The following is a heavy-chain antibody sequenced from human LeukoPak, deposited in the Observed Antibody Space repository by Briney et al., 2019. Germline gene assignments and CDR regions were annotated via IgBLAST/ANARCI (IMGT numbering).Heavy chain of an antibody. CDR2: ISESGGST. CDR3: AKEPYSGTYYDY. V-gene: IGHV3-23*01. Sequence: PGGSLRLSCAASGFTFSSYAMSWVRRAPGKGLEWVSAISESGGSTYYADSVKGRFTISRDSSKNTLCLQMHSLRVEDTALYYCAKEPYSGTYYDYWGQGTLVTVSS. J-gene: IGHJ4*02. D-gene: IGHD1-26*01. CDR1: GFTFSSYA.